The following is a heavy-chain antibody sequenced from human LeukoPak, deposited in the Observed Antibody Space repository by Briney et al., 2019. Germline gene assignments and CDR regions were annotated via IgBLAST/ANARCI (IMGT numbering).Heavy chain of an antibody. D-gene: IGHD5-24*01. J-gene: IGHJ2*01. Sequence: ASVKVSFKASGYTFTGYYMHWVRQAPGQGLEWMGWINPNSGGTNYAQKFQGRVTMTRDTSISTAYMELSRLRSDDTAVYYCARDRRDGYNYWYSDLWGRGTLVTVSS. CDR2: INPNSGGT. CDR1: GYTFTGYY. V-gene: IGHV1-2*02. CDR3: ARDRRDGYNYWYSDL.